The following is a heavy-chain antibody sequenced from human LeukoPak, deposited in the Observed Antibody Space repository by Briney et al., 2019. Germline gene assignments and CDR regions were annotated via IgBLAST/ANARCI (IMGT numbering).Heavy chain of an antibody. J-gene: IGHJ4*02. CDR1: GFTFNTNA. D-gene: IGHD5-12*01. Sequence: GGSLRLSCAASGFTFNTNAMSWVRQAPGKGLEWVSAISGRTGGTYYAESVKGRFTISRDNSKSTLYLQMDSLRAEDTAVYYCAKCGNSGCHLIDYWGQGTLVTVSS. CDR2: ISGRTGGT. CDR3: AKCGNSGCHLIDY. V-gene: IGHV3-23*01.